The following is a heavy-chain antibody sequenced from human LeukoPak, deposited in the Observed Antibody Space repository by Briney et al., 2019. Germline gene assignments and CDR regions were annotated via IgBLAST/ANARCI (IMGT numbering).Heavy chain of an antibody. V-gene: IGHV3-7*01. CDR2: IKGDESEK. Sequence: AGGSLRLSCAVSGFSINNYWMTWYRQAPGKGLECVAHIKGDESEKHYVDSVKGRFTISRDNAENSLYLQMNSLRAEDTAVYYCARQAGVTWGQGTLVTVSS. CDR1: GFSINNYW. D-gene: IGHD6-19*01. J-gene: IGHJ5*02. CDR3: ARQAGVT.